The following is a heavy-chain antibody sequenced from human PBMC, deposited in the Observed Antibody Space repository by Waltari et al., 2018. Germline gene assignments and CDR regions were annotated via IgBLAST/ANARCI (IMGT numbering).Heavy chain of an antibody. CDR3: AKDAQRTYYYDSSGLYFDY. CDR2: IYSGGST. Sequence: EVQLLESGGGLVQPGGSLRLSCAASGFTFSSYAMSWVRQAPGKGLEWVSVIYSGGSTYYADSVKGRFTISRDNSKNTLYLQMNSLRAEDTAVYYCAKDAQRTYYYDSSGLYFDYWGQGTRVTVSS. V-gene: IGHV3-23*03. CDR1: GFTFSSYA. D-gene: IGHD3-22*01. J-gene: IGHJ4*02.